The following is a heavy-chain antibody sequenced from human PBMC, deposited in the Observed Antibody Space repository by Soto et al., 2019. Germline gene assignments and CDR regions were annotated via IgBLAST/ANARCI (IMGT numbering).Heavy chain of an antibody. CDR2: ISYDGSNK. D-gene: IGHD6-19*01. Sequence: QVQLVESGGGVVQPGRSLRLSCAASGFTFSSYAMHWVRQAPGKGLEWVAVISYDGSNKYYADSVKGRFTISRDNSKNTLYLQMNSLRAEDTAVYYCARTQWPPPVYYYYGMDVWGQGTTVTVSS. CDR1: GFTFSSYA. V-gene: IGHV3-30-3*01. CDR3: ARTQWPPPVYYYYGMDV. J-gene: IGHJ6*02.